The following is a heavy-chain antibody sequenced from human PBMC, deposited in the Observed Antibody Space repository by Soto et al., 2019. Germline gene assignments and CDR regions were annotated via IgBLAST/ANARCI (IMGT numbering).Heavy chain of an antibody. CDR3: ARDSSPLVPAAKGFDP. CDR1: GYTFTSYG. J-gene: IGHJ5*02. Sequence: ASVKVSCKASGYTFTSYGISWVRQAPGQGLEWMGWISAYNGNTNYAQKLQGRVTMTTDTSTSTAYMELRSLRSDDTAVYYCARDSSPLVPAAKGFDPWGQGTLVTVSS. D-gene: IGHD2-2*01. CDR2: ISAYNGNT. V-gene: IGHV1-18*01.